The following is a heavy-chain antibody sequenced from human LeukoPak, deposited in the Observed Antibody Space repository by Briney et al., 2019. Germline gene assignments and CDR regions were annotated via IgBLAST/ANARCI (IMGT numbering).Heavy chain of an antibody. V-gene: IGHV1-18*01. CDR3: AISVIDTAMVDFNYLDY. J-gene: IGHJ4*02. CDR1: GYTFTSYG. CDR2: FTAYNGNT. Sequence: ASVKVSCKSSGYTFTSYGIIWVRQAPGQGLEWMGCFTAYNGNTNYAQKLQGRVTMTTDTSTSTAYMELRSLRSDDTAVYYCAISVIDTAMVDFNYLDYWGQGTLVTVSS. D-gene: IGHD5-18*01.